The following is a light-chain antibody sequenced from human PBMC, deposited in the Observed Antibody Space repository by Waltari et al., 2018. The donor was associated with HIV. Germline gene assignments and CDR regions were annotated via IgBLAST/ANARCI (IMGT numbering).Light chain of an antibody. CDR2: DVS. CDR3: CSYAGSYTWV. J-gene: IGLJ3*02. V-gene: IGLV2-11*01. CDR1: SSDVGGYNY. Sequence: QSALTQPRPVSGSPGQSVTISCTGTSSDVGGYNYVSWYQQHPGKAPKLRIYDVSKRPSGVPYRFSGSKSGNTASLTISGLQAEDEADYYCCSYAGSYTWVFGGGTKLTVL.